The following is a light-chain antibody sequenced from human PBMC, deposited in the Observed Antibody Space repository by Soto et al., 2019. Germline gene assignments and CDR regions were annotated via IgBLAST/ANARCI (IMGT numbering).Light chain of an antibody. J-gene: IGLJ1*01. Sequence: QSLLAQPDSVPVSPGQSITISCTGTNNLVSWYQQHPGKAPKVVLYEGTKRPSGVSNRFSGSNSGSTASLTISGLQAEDEAHYFCCAYVGARSYVFGPGTKVTVL. CDR2: EGT. V-gene: IGLV2-23*01. CDR3: CAYVGARSYV. CDR1: NNL.